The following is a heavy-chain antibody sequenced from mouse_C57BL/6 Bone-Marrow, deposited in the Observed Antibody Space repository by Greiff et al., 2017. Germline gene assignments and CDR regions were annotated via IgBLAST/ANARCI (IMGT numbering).Heavy chain of an antibody. D-gene: IGHD1-1*01. CDR3: ARGSSYAMDY. Sequence: QVQLKQPGAELVKPGASMKMSCKASGYTFTSYWITWVKQRPGQGLEWIGDIYPGSGSTNYNEKFKSKATLTVDTSSSTAYMQLSSLTSEDSAVYYCARGSSYAMDYWGQGTSVTVSS. CDR1: GYTFTSYW. CDR2: IYPGSGST. V-gene: IGHV1-55*01. J-gene: IGHJ4*01.